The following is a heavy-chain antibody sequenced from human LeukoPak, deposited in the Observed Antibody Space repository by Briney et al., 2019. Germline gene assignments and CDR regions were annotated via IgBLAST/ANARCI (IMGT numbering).Heavy chain of an antibody. D-gene: IGHD3-10*01. J-gene: IGHJ4*02. CDR2: ISYDGSNK. Sequence: PGGSLRLSCAASGFTFSSYAMHWVRQAPGKGLEWVAVISYDGSNKYYADSVKGLFTISRDNSKNTLYLQKNSLRAEDTAVYYCTREARGFDYWGQGTLVTVSS. CDR3: TREARGFDY. CDR1: GFTFSSYA. V-gene: IGHV3-30-3*01.